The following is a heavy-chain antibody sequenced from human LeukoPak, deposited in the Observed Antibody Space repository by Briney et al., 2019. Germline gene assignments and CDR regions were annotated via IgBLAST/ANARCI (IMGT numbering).Heavy chain of an antibody. CDR3: ASIRRSSGWYNNWFDP. CDR1: GYTFTSYD. J-gene: IGHJ5*02. Sequence: ASVKVSCKASGYTFTSYDINWVRQATGQGLEWMGWMNPNSGNTGYAQKFQGRVTMTRNTSISTAYVELSSLRSEDTAVYYCASIRRSSGWYNNWFDPWGQGTLVTVSS. D-gene: IGHD6-19*01. V-gene: IGHV1-8*01. CDR2: MNPNSGNT.